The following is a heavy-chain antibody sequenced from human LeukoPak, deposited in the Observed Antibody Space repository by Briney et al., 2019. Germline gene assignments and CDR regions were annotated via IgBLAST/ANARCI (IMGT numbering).Heavy chain of an antibody. CDR3: AKFFDSSGYYYFDS. CDR1: GFTFTSYA. Sequence: TGGSLRLSCAASGFTFTSYAMSWVRQAPGKGLEWDSAISGNGVSTYYADSVKGRFTISRDNSRNTLYLQMNSLRAEDTAVYYCAKFFDSSGYYYFDSWGQGTLVTVSS. J-gene: IGHJ4*02. CDR2: ISGNGVST. D-gene: IGHD3-22*01. V-gene: IGHV3-23*01.